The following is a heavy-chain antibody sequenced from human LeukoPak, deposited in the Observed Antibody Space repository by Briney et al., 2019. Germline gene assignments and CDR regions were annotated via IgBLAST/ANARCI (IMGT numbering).Heavy chain of an antibody. D-gene: IGHD6-13*01. CDR1: GFTFSSYS. Sequence: GGSLRLSCAASGFTFSSYSMNWVRQAPGKGLEWVSSISSSSSYIYYADSVKGRFTISRDNAKNSLYLQMNSLRAEDTAVYYCARGLRSDSSSWYHYWGQGTLVTVSS. CDR3: ARGLRSDSSSWYHY. CDR2: ISSSSSYI. J-gene: IGHJ4*02. V-gene: IGHV3-21*01.